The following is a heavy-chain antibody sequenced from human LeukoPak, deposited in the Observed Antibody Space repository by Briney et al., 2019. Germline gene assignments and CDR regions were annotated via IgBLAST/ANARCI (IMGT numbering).Heavy chain of an antibody. CDR3: ARAAGGDY. J-gene: IGHJ4*02. CDR1: GFTFSSFS. Sequence: GGSLRLSCAASGFTFSSFSMTWVRQAPGKGLEWVSVISGSGGATYYADSVKGRFTISRDNAKNTLYLQMNSLRAEDTAVYYCARAAGGDYWGQGALVTVSS. D-gene: IGHD4-23*01. CDR2: ISGSGGAT. V-gene: IGHV3-23*01.